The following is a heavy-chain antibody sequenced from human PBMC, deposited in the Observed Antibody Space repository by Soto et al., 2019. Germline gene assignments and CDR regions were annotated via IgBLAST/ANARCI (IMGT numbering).Heavy chain of an antibody. D-gene: IGHD6-19*01. CDR2: ISAHNGNT. Sequence: ASVKVSCKASGYTFTSYGISWVRQAPGQGLEWMGWISAHNGNTNYAQKLQGRVTMTTDTSTSTAYMELRSLRSDDTAVYYCARGSTDSSGWYFYYYGMDVWGQGTTVTVSS. V-gene: IGHV1-18*01. CDR3: ARGSTDSSGWYFYYYGMDV. CDR1: GYTFTSYG. J-gene: IGHJ6*02.